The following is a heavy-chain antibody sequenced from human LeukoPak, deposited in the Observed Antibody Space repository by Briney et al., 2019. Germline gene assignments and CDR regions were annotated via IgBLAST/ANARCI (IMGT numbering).Heavy chain of an antibody. Sequence: GASAKVSCKTSGGSFSNYIITWVRQAPGQGLEWMGGIVPLFATPHYAQKYQGRLTIITDEPTSTAYMELSSLTSEDTAVYYCASRNDILTGYYPNSWGQGTLVVVSS. CDR2: IVPLFATP. CDR3: ASRNDILTGYYPNS. D-gene: IGHD3-9*01. CDR1: GGSFSNYI. V-gene: IGHV1-69*05. J-gene: IGHJ4*02.